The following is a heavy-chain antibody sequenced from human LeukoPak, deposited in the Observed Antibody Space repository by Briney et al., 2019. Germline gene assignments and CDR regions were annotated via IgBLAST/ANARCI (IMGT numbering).Heavy chain of an antibody. Sequence: ASVKVSCKASGYTFTDRYMHWVRQAPGQGLEWMGWIDPNSGGTYSTQKFQGRVTMTRDTSISTVNMELTSLRSDDTAVYYCAKRISGYDWSFDYWGQGTLVTVSS. J-gene: IGHJ4*02. D-gene: IGHD5-12*01. V-gene: IGHV1-2*02. CDR2: IDPNSGGT. CDR3: AKRISGYDWSFDY. CDR1: GYTFTDRY.